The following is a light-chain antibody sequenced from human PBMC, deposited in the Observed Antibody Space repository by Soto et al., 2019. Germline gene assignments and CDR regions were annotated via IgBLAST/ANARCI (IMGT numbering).Light chain of an antibody. V-gene: IGLV2-8*01. CDR2: EVV. CDR1: KNDVGFYDF. J-gene: IGLJ1*01. CDR3: CSYAGSYTYV. Sequence: QSVLTQPPSASGSPGQSVTISCTGTKNDVGFYDFVSWYQHHPGKAPRLIIYEVVQRPSGVPDRFSGSKSGNTASLTVSGLQAADEADYYCCSYAGSYTYVFGTGTKLTVL.